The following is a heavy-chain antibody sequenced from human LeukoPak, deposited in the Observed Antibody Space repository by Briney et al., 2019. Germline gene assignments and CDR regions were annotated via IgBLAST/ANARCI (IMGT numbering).Heavy chain of an antibody. V-gene: IGHV4-59*01. D-gene: IGHD3-22*01. CDR1: GGSISSYY. Sequence: PSETLSLTCTVSGGSISSYYWSWIRQPPGKGLEWIGYIYYSGSTNYNPSLKSRVTISLDTSKNQFSLKLSSVTAADTAVYYCARDSDDSSGYNWFDPWGQGTLVTVSS. CDR2: IYYSGST. J-gene: IGHJ5*02. CDR3: ARDSDDSSGYNWFDP.